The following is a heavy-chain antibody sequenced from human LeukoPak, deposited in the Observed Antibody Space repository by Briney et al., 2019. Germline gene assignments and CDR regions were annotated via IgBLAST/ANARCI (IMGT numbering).Heavy chain of an antibody. V-gene: IGHV3-21*01. CDR3: AREVAVGGWYYFDY. D-gene: IGHD1-26*01. CDR1: GFTFSSYS. CDR2: ISSSSSYI. Sequence: GGSLRLSCAASGFTFSSYSMNWVRQAPGKGLEWVSSISSSSSYIYYADSVKGRFTISRDNAKNSLYLQMNSLRAEDTAVYYCAREVAVGGWYYFDYWGQGTLVTVSS. J-gene: IGHJ4*02.